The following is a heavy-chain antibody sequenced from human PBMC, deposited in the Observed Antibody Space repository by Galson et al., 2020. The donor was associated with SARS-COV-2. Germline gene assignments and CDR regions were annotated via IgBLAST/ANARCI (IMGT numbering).Heavy chain of an antibody. CDR2: ISYDGGLK. V-gene: IGHV3-30*04. CDR1: GFTYNNYA. Sequence: GGSLKIPCAASGFTYNNYAMHWVRQAPGKGLEGVALISYDGGLKFYSDSVKGRFTISRDNSKNTLYLQMNSLRAEDTAVYYCARVFDYWGQGTLVTVSS. CDR3: ARVFDY. J-gene: IGHJ4*02.